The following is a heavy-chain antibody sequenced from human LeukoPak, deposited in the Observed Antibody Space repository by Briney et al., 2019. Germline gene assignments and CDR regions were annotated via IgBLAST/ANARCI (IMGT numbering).Heavy chain of an antibody. CDR2: IYYNGNT. CDR3: VRGNYDNRGYSNAFDI. J-gene: IGHJ3*02. CDR1: GASISSSY. D-gene: IGHD3-22*01. Sequence: PSGTLSLTCTDSGASISSSYWSWIRQPPGKRLEWIGYIYYNGNTNSNPSLKSRVTISADTSKNQFSLKLSSVTAADTAIYYCVRGNYDNRGYSNAFDIWGQGTMVTVSS. V-gene: IGHV4-59*01.